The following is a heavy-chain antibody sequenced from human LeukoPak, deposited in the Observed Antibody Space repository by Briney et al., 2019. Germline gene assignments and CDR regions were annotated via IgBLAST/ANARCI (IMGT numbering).Heavy chain of an antibody. CDR1: GGSFSGYY. CDR2: INHSGST. J-gene: IGHJ4*02. Sequence: SETLSLTCAVYGGSFSGYYWSWIRQTPGKGLEWIGEINHSGSTNYNPSLKSRVTISVDTSKNQFSLKLSSVTAADTAVYYCARDPPQYYYDSSGYYFDYWGQGTLVTVSS. V-gene: IGHV4-34*01. D-gene: IGHD3-22*01. CDR3: ARDPPQYYYDSSGYYFDY.